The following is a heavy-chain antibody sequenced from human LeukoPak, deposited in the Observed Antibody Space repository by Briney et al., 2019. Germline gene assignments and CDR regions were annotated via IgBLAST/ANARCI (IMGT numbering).Heavy chain of an antibody. D-gene: IGHD3-22*01. J-gene: IGHJ4*02. V-gene: IGHV1-46*01. CDR3: ARTYYYDSSGAPSRLDY. Sequence: ASVTVSCKASGYTFTSYYMHWVRQAPGQGLEWMGIINPSGGSTSYAQKFQGRVTMTRDTSTSTVYMELSSLRSEDTAVYYCARTYYYDSSGAPSRLDYWGQGTLVAVSS. CDR1: GYTFTSYY. CDR2: INPSGGST.